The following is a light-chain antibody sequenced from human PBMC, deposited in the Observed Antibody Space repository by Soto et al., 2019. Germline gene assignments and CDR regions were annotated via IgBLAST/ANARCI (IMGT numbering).Light chain of an antibody. CDR1: SSDVGGYNY. CDR3: SSYTGSSIA. J-gene: IGLJ2*01. Sequence: QSALTQPASVSGCPGQSITISCSGTSSDVGGYNYVSWYQQHPGKAPKLMICDVSNRPSGVSNRFSGSKSGNTASLTISGLQAEDEADYYCSSYTGSSIAFGGGTKLTVL. V-gene: IGLV2-14*01. CDR2: DVS.